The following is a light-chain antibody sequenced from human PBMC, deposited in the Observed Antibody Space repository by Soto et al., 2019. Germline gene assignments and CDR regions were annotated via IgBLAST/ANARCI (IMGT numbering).Light chain of an antibody. CDR2: AAS. CDR3: QQYDTYPLT. CDR1: QGVSRW. V-gene: IGKV1D-16*01. Sequence: DIQITPSPPSLSASVGERVPISCRASQGVSRWLAWYQHKPGKAPKSLIYAASTLQRGVPSRCSGSGSGTDFTLTMSSLQPEDFATYYCQQYDTYPLTCGQGTRREIK. J-gene: IGKJ5*01.